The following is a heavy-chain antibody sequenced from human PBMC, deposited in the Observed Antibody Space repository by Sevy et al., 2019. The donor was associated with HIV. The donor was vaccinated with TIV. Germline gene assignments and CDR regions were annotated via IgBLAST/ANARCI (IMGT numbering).Heavy chain of an antibody. V-gene: IGHV4-38-2*01. J-gene: IGHJ5*02. Sequence: SEILSLTCAVSGYSISSGYYWGWIRQPPGKGLEWIGSIYHSGSTYYNPSLKSRVTISVDTSKNQFSLKLSSVTAADTAVYYCARHASAGTRWFDPWGHGTLVTVSS. D-gene: IGHD6-13*01. CDR3: ARHASAGTRWFDP. CDR1: GYSISSGYY. CDR2: IYHSGST.